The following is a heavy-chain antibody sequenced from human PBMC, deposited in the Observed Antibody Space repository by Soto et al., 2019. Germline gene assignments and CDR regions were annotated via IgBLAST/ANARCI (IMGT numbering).Heavy chain of an antibody. CDR3: VSLRQDGSGWYYFDY. CDR1: GLTFRNYG. V-gene: IGHV3-30*03. Sequence: QVQLVESGGGVVQPGRSLRLSCAASGLTFRNYGMHWVRQAPGKGLEWVAVISYDGSNKYYADSVKGRFTISRDNSKNRLYLQMTSLRVEDTAVYHCVSLRQDGSGWYYFDYWGQGTLVTVSS. D-gene: IGHD6-19*01. CDR2: ISYDGSNK. J-gene: IGHJ4*02.